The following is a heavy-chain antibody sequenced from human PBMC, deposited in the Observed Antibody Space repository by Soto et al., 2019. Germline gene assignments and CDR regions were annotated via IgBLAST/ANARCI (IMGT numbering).Heavy chain of an antibody. J-gene: IGHJ6*02. CDR2: INGDGTGT. CDR1: GFTFSNHW. D-gene: IGHD5-18*01. V-gene: IGHV3-74*01. CDR3: ARGIQYRYGMDV. Sequence: GGSLRLSCAAAGFTFSNHWIHWVRQAPGKGLAWVSRINGDGTGTFYADSVRGRFAISRDNAENTVYLQMNSLRAEDTAVYYCARGIQYRYGMDVWGQGTTVTVSS.